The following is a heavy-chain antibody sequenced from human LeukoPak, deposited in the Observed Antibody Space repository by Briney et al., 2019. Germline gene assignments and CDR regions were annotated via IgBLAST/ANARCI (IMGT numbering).Heavy chain of an antibody. V-gene: IGHV3-66*01. CDR3: ARRERLGYSYGRGTLDI. J-gene: IGHJ3*02. CDR1: GFTISSNY. Sequence: GGSLRLSCAASGFTISSNYMSWVRQAPGKGLEWVSLINSDGTTYYADSVKGRFTISRDISKNTLYLQMNTLRAEDTAVYYCARRERLGYSYGRGTLDIWGQGTMVTVSS. CDR2: INSDGTT. D-gene: IGHD5-18*01.